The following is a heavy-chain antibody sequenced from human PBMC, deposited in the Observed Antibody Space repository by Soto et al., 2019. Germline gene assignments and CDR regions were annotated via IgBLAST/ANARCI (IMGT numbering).Heavy chain of an antibody. CDR2: IKSKTDGGTT. CDR3: TTSKQWLVRLMVRSHYYYGMDV. J-gene: IGHJ6*02. CDR1: GFTFSNAW. Sequence: GGSLRLSCAASGFTFSNAWMNWVRQAPGKGLEWVGRIKSKTDGGTTDYAAPVKGRFTISRDDSKNTRYLQMNSLKTEDTAVYYCTTSKQWLVRLMVRSHYYYGMDVWGQGTTVTVSS. V-gene: IGHV3-15*07. D-gene: IGHD6-19*01.